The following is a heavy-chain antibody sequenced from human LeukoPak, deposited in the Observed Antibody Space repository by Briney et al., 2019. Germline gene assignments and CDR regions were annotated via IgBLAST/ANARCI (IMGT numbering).Heavy chain of an antibody. CDR2: ISGSAGST. Sequence: GGSLTLPCAASGFTFSTYAMIWVRQAPGKGLEWVSGISGSAGSTYYADSVKGRFTISRDNSKNTLYLQMNSLRAEDTAVYYCAKDRRQWPTDFDYWGQGALVTVSS. CDR1: GFTFSTYA. V-gene: IGHV3-23*01. J-gene: IGHJ4*02. D-gene: IGHD6-19*01. CDR3: AKDRRQWPTDFDY.